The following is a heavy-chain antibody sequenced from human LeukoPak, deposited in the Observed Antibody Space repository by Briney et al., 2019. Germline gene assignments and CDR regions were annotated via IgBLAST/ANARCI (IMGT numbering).Heavy chain of an antibody. CDR2: IKWNGGST. Sequence: GGSLRLSCAASGFTFSSYWMSWVRQAPGKGLEWVSNIKWNGGSTGYADSVKGRFTISRDNAKNSLYLQMNSLRAEDTALYYCARHYYGGNSPLDYWGQGTLVTVSS. J-gene: IGHJ4*02. CDR1: GFTFSSYW. CDR3: ARHYYGGNSPLDY. V-gene: IGHV3-20*04. D-gene: IGHD4-23*01.